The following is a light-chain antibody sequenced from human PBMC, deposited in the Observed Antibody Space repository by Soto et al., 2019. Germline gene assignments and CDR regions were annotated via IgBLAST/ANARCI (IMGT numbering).Light chain of an antibody. CDR1: QSVRSW. J-gene: IGKJ4*01. CDR2: DAS. CDR3: QQYDNYPLT. V-gene: IGKV1-5*02. Sequence: DIQMTQSPSTLSASVGDRVTIICRASQSVRSWLAWYQQKPGTAPKLLIFDASRLESGVPSRFSGSASGTEFTLTISSLQPDDFATYYCQQYDNYPLTFGGGTKVDIK.